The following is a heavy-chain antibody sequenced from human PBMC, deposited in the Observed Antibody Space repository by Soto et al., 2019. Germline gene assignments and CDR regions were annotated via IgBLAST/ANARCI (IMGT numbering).Heavy chain of an antibody. J-gene: IGHJ6*02. CDR2: IYHSGST. Sequence: PSETLSLTCAVSGGSISSGGYSWSWIRQPPGKGLEWIGYIYHSGSTYYNPSLKSRVTISVDRSKNQFSLKLSSVTAADTAVYYCARGGYCSSTSCFHYYYGMDVWGQGTTVTVPS. D-gene: IGHD2-2*01. CDR1: GGSISSGGYS. CDR3: ARGGYCSSTSCFHYYYGMDV. V-gene: IGHV4-30-2*01.